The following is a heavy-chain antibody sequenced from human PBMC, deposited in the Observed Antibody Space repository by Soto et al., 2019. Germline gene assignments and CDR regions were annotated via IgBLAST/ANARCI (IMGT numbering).Heavy chain of an antibody. Sequence: EVQLLESGGGLVQPGGSLRLSCAASGFTFSSYAMSWVRQAPGKGLEWVSAISGSGGSTYYADSVKGRFTNSRDNSKKTQYLQMMRLRAEDTAVYYCAKHGYCTDGVCYTPYGMDVWGQGTTVTVSS. V-gene: IGHV3-23*01. D-gene: IGHD2-8*01. CDR1: GFTFSSYA. J-gene: IGHJ6*02. CDR2: ISGSGGST. CDR3: AKHGYCTDGVCYTPYGMDV.